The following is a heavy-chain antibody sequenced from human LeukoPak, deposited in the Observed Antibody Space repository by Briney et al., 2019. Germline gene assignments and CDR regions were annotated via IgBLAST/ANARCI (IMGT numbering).Heavy chain of an antibody. CDR2: IIPILGIA. V-gene: IGHV1-69*04. D-gene: IGHD2-2*01. CDR1: GGTLSSYI. J-gene: IGHJ5*02. CDR3: ARDLEAVVVVPAAYTPFDP. Sequence: SVKVSCKASGGTLSSYIISWVRQAPGQGLEWMGRIIPILGIANYAQKFQGRVTITADKSTSTAYMELSSLRSEDTAVYYCARDLEAVVVVPAAYTPFDPWGQGTLVTVSS.